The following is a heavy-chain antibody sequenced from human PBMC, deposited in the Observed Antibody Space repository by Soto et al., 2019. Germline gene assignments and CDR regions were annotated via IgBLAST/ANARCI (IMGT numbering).Heavy chain of an antibody. D-gene: IGHD1-7*01. CDR3: ARYEYGNSLYGVDV. Sequence: SETLSLTCVVSGESFSGYYWSWIRQTPGMGLEWIGEVDHRGSTTYNPSLKNRASISIDSSKNLFSLVLTSVTAADTALYFCARYEYGNSLYGVDVWGQGTRVTVSS. CDR2: VDHRGST. V-gene: IGHV4-34*01. CDR1: GESFSGYY. J-gene: IGHJ6*02.